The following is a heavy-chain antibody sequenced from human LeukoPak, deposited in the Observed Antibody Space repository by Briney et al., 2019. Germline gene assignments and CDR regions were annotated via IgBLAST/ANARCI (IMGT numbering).Heavy chain of an antibody. CDR2: ISSSGSTI. V-gene: IGHV3-11*01. CDR3: ARVSSSGWSFDY. Sequence: PGGSLRLSCAASGFTFSAYYMSWIRQAPGKGLEWVSYISSSGSTIYYADSVKGRFTISRDNAKNSLYLQMNSLRAEDTAVYYCARVSSSGWSFDYWGQGTLVTVSS. D-gene: IGHD6-19*01. J-gene: IGHJ4*02. CDR1: GFTFSAYY.